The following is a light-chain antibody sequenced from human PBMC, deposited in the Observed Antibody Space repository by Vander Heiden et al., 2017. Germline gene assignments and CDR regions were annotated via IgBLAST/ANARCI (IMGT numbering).Light chain of an antibody. V-gene: IGLV4-69*01. CDR2: VNSDGSH. J-gene: IGLJ3*02. CDR3: QTWGTGIRV. CDR1: SGHSNYA. Sequence: QLVPTQSPSASASLGASVKLTCTRSSGHSNYAIAWHQQQREKGPRYLMKVNSDGSHNKGDGIPDRFSGSSSGAARSLTISSLQSEDEADYYCQTWGTGIRVFGGGTKLTVL.